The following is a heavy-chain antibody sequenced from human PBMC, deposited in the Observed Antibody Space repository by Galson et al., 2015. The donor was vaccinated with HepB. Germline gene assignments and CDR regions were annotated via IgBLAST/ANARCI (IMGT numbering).Heavy chain of an antibody. Sequence: SLRLSCAASGFTFSSYWMHWVRQVPGKGLVWVSRINPDGSRMDYADSVNFADSVKGRFTISRDNARNMLYMHLNSLRVEDTALYYCIRGGSGPTYGHFDLWGRGTLVTVSS. CDR1: GFTFSSYW. D-gene: IGHD3-16*01. J-gene: IGHJ2*01. V-gene: IGHV3-74*01. CDR3: IRGGSGPTYGHFDL. CDR2: INPDGSRMDYADSV.